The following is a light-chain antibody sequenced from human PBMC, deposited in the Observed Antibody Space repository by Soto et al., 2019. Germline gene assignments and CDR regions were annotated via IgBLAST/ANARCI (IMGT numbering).Light chain of an antibody. CDR2: YDS. CDR3: QVWDTSHDHHV. Sequence: SYELTQSPSVSVAPGQTATITCGGNNIGSKSVNWYQQKAGQAPVLVMSYDSDRPSGIPERFSGSNSGNTATLTLSRVESGDEADYYCQVWDTSHDHHVFGSGTKLTVL. J-gene: IGLJ1*01. V-gene: IGLV3-21*01. CDR1: NIGSKS.